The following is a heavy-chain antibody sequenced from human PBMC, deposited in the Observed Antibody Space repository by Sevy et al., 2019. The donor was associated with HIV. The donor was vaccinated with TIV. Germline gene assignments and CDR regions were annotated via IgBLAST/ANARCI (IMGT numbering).Heavy chain of an antibody. V-gene: IGHV3-7*01. Sequence: GGSLRLSCAASGFSFSIYWMSWVRQAPGKGLEWVARMKKDGSEEDYVDSVKGSFTISRDNAKNSLFLQMNSLSAEDTAVYYCVREGRGGYSYSLDYWGHGTLVTVSS. J-gene: IGHJ4*01. D-gene: IGHD5-18*01. CDR2: MKKDGSEE. CDR1: GFSFSIYW. CDR3: VREGRGGYSYSLDY.